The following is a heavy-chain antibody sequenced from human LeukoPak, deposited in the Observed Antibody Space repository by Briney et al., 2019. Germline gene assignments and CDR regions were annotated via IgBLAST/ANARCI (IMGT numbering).Heavy chain of an antibody. Sequence: SETLSLTCAVYGGSFSGYYWSWIRQPPGKGLEWIGEINHSGSTNYNPSLKSRVTISVDTSKNQFSLKLSSVTAADTAVYYCARVGYGYNYYYGMDVWGQGTTVTVPS. CDR1: GGSFSGYY. J-gene: IGHJ6*02. V-gene: IGHV4-34*01. CDR2: INHSGST. CDR3: ARVGYGYNYYYGMDV. D-gene: IGHD5-18*01.